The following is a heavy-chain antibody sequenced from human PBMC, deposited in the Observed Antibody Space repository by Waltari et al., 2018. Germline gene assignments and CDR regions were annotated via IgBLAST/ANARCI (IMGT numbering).Heavy chain of an antibody. D-gene: IGHD6-19*01. J-gene: IGHJ3*01. Sequence: EVQLLESGGGLVQPGGSLRLSCAAPGFTLNNYALSWVRQAPGKGLEWVSSISSTGFTTYYAGSVKGRVTISRDNAKNTLYLQMNSLRAEDTAVYYCAKDARSTGWPRDAFDSWGHGTMVTVSS. V-gene: IGHV3-23*01. CDR1: GFTLNNYA. CDR2: ISSTGFTT. CDR3: AKDARSTGWPRDAFDS.